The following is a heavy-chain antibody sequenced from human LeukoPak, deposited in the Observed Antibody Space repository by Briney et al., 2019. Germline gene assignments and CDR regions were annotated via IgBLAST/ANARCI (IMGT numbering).Heavy chain of an antibody. V-gene: IGHV4-39*07. CDR1: GGSISSSPDY. Sequence: SETLSLTCSVSGGSISSSPDYCGWIRQPPGKGLEWIGSIHHRGGTYYNPSLKSRVTISLDTPSNEFSLSLNSVTAADTAVYYCARGMSMAAGAHWGQGTRVTVSS. CDR2: IHHRGGT. D-gene: IGHD5-24*01. CDR3: ARGMSMAAGAH. J-gene: IGHJ4*02.